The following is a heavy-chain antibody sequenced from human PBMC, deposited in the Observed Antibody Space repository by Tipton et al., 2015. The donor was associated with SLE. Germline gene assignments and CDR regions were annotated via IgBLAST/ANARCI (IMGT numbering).Heavy chain of an antibody. V-gene: IGHV3-53*04. D-gene: IGHD6-13*01. CDR3: AKDRSSSSWYYYYGMDV. Sequence: QLVQSGGGLVQPGGSLRLSCAASGFTVSSNYMSWVRQAPGKGLEWVSVIHSDGDTDFADSVMGRFTISRNNARDSLFLQMNNLRPDDTAVYYCAKDRSSSSWYYYYGMDVWGQGTTVTVSS. J-gene: IGHJ6*02. CDR1: GFTVSSNY. CDR2: IHSDGDT.